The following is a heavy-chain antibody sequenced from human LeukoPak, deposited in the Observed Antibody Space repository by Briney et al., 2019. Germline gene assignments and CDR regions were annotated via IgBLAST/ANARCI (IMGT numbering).Heavy chain of an antibody. CDR1: GFTFSSYA. D-gene: IGHD2-15*01. Sequence: GGSLRLSCAASGFTFSSYAMHWVRQAPGKGLEWVAVISYDGSNKYYADSVKGRLTISRDNSKNTLYLQMNSLRAEDTAVYYCARGQLGYCSGGSCYSVDYWGQGTLVTVSS. CDR2: ISYDGSNK. J-gene: IGHJ4*02. V-gene: IGHV3-30*04. CDR3: ARGQLGYCSGGSCYSVDY.